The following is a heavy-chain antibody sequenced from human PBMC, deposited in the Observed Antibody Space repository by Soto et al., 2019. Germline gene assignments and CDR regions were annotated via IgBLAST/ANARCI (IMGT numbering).Heavy chain of an antibody. V-gene: IGHV4-59*08. CDR2: IYYAGTT. D-gene: IGHD2-2*01. CDR1: GGSMSSYG. Sequence: PSETLSLTCTVSGGSMSSYGWSWFRRPPGKGLEWIGYIYYAGTTSYNPSLKSRVTVSVDTSKNHFSLNLSSVTAADTAVYYCARVPGPWGQGTLVTSPQ. CDR3: ARVPGP. J-gene: IGHJ5*02.